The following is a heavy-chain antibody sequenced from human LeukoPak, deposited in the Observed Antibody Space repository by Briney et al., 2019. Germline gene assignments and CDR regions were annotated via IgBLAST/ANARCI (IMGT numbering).Heavy chain of an antibody. V-gene: IGHV1-69*05. D-gene: IGHD3-3*01. CDR2: IIPIFGTA. CDR3: ARAGLRFLKWLPLDY. CDR1: GGTFSSYA. Sequence: ASVKVSCKASGGTFSSYAISWVRQAPGQGLEWMGGIIPIFGTANYAQKFQGRVTITTDESTSTAYMELSSLRSEDTAVYYCARAGLRFLKWLPLDYWGQGTLVTVSS. J-gene: IGHJ4*02.